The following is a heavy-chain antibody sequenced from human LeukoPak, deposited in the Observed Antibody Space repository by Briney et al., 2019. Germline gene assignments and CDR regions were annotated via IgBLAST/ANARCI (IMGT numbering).Heavy chain of an antibody. CDR3: ARQTVAGLFDY. CDR2: IYYSGST. Sequence: SETLSLTCTVSGGSISSSSYYWGWIRQPPGKGLEWIGSIYYSGSTYYNSSLKSRVTISVDTSKNQFSLKLSSVTAADTAVYYCARQTVAGLFDYWGQGTLVTVSS. V-gene: IGHV4-39*01. CDR1: GGSISSSSYY. D-gene: IGHD6-19*01. J-gene: IGHJ4*02.